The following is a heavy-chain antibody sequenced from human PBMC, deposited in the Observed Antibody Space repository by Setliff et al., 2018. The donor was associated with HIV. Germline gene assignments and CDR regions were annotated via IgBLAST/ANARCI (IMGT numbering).Heavy chain of an antibody. D-gene: IGHD3-22*01. CDR1: GGTFSNYA. V-gene: IGHV1-69*13. J-gene: IGHJ4*02. Sequence: SVKVSCKASGGTFSNYAISWVRQAPGQGLEWMGGIIPFFGAPNYAQNFQGRVTITADESTSTANMELSSLRSEDTAVYFCALRGYYYDSSGYYFWGQGTVVTVSS. CDR2: IIPFFGAP. CDR3: ALRGYYYDSSGYYF.